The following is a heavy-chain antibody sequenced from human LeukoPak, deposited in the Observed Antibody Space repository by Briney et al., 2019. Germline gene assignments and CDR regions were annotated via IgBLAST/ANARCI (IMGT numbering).Heavy chain of an antibody. CDR1: GLSFSSYG. D-gene: IGHD4-11*01. V-gene: IGHV3-30*03. Sequence: GGSLRLSCAASGLSFSSYGMHWVRQVPGKGLEWVAVISYDGSNKYYADSVKGRFTISRDNSKNTLYLQMNSLRAEDTAVYYCARDQTNYYGMDVWGQGTTVTVSS. J-gene: IGHJ6*02. CDR2: ISYDGSNK. CDR3: ARDQTNYYGMDV.